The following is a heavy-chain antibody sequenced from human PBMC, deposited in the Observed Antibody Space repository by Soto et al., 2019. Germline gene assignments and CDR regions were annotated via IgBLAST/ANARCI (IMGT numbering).Heavy chain of an antibody. J-gene: IGHJ6*02. CDR1: GYSFTDYH. CDR3: ARGDSTDCSNGVCSFFYNHDMDV. D-gene: IGHD2-8*01. V-gene: IGHV1-2*04. Sequence: VASVKVSCKASGYSFTDYHIHWVRQAPGQGLEWLGRINPKSGGTSTAQKFQGWVTMTTDTSSSTASMELTRLTSDDTAIYYCARGDSTDCSNGVCSFFYNHDMDVWGQGTTVTVS. CDR2: INPKSGGT.